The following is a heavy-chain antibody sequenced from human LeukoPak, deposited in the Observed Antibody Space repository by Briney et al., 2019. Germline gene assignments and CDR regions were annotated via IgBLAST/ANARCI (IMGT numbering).Heavy chain of an antibody. J-gene: IGHJ3*02. CDR3: ARDYKERDAFDI. CDR2: INPSGGST. Sequence: ASVKVSCKASGYTFTSYCMHWVRQAPGQGLEWMGIINPSGGSTSYAQKFQGRVTMTRDTSTSTVYMELSSLRSEDTAVYYCARDYKERDAFDIWGQGTMVTVSS. D-gene: IGHD1-14*01. V-gene: IGHV1-46*01. CDR1: GYTFTSYC.